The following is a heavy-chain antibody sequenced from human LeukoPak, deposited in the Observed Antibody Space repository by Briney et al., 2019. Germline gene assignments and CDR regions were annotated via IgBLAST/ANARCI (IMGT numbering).Heavy chain of an antibody. Sequence: GGSLRLSCAASGFTFSSYAMNWVRQASGKGLEWVSGINNNGGNTYYADSVKGRITISRDNSENTLYLQMNSLRAEDTAVYYCFGYDVDYWGQGTLVTVSS. D-gene: IGHD5-12*01. CDR2: INNNGGNT. CDR1: GFTFSSYA. CDR3: FGYDVDY. V-gene: IGHV3-23*01. J-gene: IGHJ4*02.